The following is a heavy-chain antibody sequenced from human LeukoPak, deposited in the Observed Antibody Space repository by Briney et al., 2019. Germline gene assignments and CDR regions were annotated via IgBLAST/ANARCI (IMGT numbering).Heavy chain of an antibody. CDR2: ISSSGSYI. CDR1: GVTFSDSA. Sequence: GGSLRLSCAASGVTFSDSAMTWVRQVPVKGLELVSSISSSGSYIYYADSVKGRFTISRDNAKNSLYLQMNSLRADDTAVYHCARGAGTIFGEYYYYMDVWGKGTAVTVSS. CDR3: ARGAGTIFGEYYYYMDV. V-gene: IGHV3-21*01. J-gene: IGHJ6*03. D-gene: IGHD3-3*01.